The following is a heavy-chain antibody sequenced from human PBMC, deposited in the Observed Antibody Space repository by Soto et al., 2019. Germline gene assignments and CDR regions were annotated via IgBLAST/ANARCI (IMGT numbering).Heavy chain of an antibody. J-gene: IGHJ6*02. Sequence: QVQLVQSGGGVVQPGRSLRLSCAASGFTFSSYDMQWVRHAPGKGLEWVALISYEGLNTYYADSVRGRFIISRDNSKNLLYLQMHRLRPDDTAVYYWAKLIYPLNSSGLDVWGQGATVIVSS. CDR2: ISYEGLNT. D-gene: IGHD1-1*01. CDR1: GFTFSSYD. CDR3: AKLIYPLNSSGLDV. V-gene: IGHV3-30*18.